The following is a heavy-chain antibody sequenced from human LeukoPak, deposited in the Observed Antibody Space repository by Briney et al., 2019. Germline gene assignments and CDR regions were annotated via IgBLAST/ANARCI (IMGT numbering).Heavy chain of an antibody. CDR1: GFSFSDAW. D-gene: IGHD3-10*01. CDR2: IKQDGIEK. Sequence: GGSLRLSCAASGFSFSDAWMDWVRQVPGKGLEWVANIKQDGIEKYFVGSVKGRFAISRDNAKNSLYLQMNSLRVEDTAVYYCAREGMVRGVPDAFDLWGQGTMVTVSS. J-gene: IGHJ3*01. CDR3: AREGMVRGVPDAFDL. V-gene: IGHV3-7*01.